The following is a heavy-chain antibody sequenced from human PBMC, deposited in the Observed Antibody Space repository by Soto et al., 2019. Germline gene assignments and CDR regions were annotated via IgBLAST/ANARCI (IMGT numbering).Heavy chain of an antibody. CDR3: ARALAVAGHDAFDI. V-gene: IGHV3-21*01. CDR2: ISRSSSYI. J-gene: IGHJ3*02. Sequence: EGSLRLSCAASGFTFSSYSMNWVRQAPGKGLEWVSSISRSSSYIYYADSVKGRVTISRDNAKNSLYLQMNSLRAEDTAVYYGARALAVAGHDAFDIWGQGTMVTVSS. CDR1: GFTFSSYS. D-gene: IGHD6-19*01.